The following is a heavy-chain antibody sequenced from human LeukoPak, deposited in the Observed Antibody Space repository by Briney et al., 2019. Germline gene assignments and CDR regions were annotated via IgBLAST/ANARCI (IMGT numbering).Heavy chain of an antibody. CDR1: GFTFSTYA. CDR3: ARDPALSPGYSSSYTHFDY. V-gene: IGHV3-23*01. CDR2: ISGGGGST. Sequence: GGSLRLSCAASGFTFSTYAMSWVRQAPGKGLEWVSAISGGGGSTHYADSVKGRFTISRDNAKNSLYLQMNSLRAEDTAVYYCARDPALSPGYSSSYTHFDYWGQGTLVTVSS. D-gene: IGHD6-6*01. J-gene: IGHJ4*02.